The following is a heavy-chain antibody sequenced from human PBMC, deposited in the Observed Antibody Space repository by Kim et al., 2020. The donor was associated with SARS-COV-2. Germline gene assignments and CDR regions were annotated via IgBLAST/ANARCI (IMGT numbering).Heavy chain of an antibody. CDR2: ICISGSS. J-gene: IGHJ4*02. V-gene: IGHV4-4*08. CDR1: GGSISSYY. Sequence: SETLSLTCTVSGGSISSYYWRWIRQPPGKGLEWIGYICISGSSNYYPNPKSRVTITVDTSTNQFPLKLSSVPAADAAADYCSRGGTVPGVRGQGTLV. CDR3: SRGGTVPGV. D-gene: IGHD1-1*01.